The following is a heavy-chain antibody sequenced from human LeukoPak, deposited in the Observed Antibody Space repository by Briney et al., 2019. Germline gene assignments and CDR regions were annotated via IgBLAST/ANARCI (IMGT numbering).Heavy chain of an antibody. CDR3: AKGRVSPSQN. CDR2: ISYDGSNK. CDR1: GFTFSTYG. D-gene: IGHD6-13*01. Sequence: GGSLRLSCAASGFTFSTYGMHWVRQAPGKGLEWVAVISYDGSNKYYADSVKGRFTISRDNSKNTLYLQMNSLRAEDTAVYYCAKGRVSPSQNWGQGTLVTVSS. V-gene: IGHV3-30*18. J-gene: IGHJ4*02.